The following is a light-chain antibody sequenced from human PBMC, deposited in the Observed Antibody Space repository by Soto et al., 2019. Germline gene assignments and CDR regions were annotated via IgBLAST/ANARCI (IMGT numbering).Light chain of an antibody. CDR3: QQGST. CDR1: QSVSSSY. V-gene: IGKV3-20*01. J-gene: IGKJ2*01. Sequence: EIVLTQSPGTLSLSPGERATLSCRASQSVSSSYLAWYQQKPGQATRLLIYGASSRATGIPDGFSGSGSGTDFTLTISRLEPEDFAVYYCQQGSTFGQGTKLEIK. CDR2: GAS.